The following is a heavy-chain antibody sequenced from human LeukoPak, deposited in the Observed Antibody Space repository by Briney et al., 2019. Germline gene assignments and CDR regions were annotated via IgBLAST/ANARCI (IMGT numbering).Heavy chain of an antibody. Sequence: PGGSLRLSCAASGFTFSNAWMSWVRQAPGKGLEWIGRIKSKTDGGTTDYAAPVKGRFIISRDDSKNTLYLQMNSLKTEDTAVYYCTIDRAPDYDFWSGFGYWGQGTLVTVSS. CDR3: TIDRAPDYDFWSGFGY. D-gene: IGHD3-3*01. CDR2: IKSKTDGGTT. J-gene: IGHJ4*02. CDR1: GFTFSNAW. V-gene: IGHV3-15*01.